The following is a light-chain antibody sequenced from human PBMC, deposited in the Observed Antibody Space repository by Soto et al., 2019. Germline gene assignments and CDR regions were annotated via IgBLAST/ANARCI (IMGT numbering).Light chain of an antibody. V-gene: IGKV1-17*01. CDR1: QVIRND. CDR2: AAY. Sequence: DIKMTQSPSSLSASVGDRVTITCRASQVIRNDLGWYQRKPGKAPKSLIYAAYTLQSGVPSRFSGSGSGTEFTLTISSLQPEDVATYYCQKYNSAPQTFGQGTKVDI. J-gene: IGKJ1*01. CDR3: QKYNSAPQT.